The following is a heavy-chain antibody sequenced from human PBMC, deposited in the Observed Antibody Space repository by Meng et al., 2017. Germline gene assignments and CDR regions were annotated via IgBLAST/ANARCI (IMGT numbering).Heavy chain of an antibody. Sequence: QVQLQQCGAGLLTPSETLSLTCAVYGGSFSGYYWSWIRQPPGKGLEWIGEINHSGSTNYNPSLKSRVTISVDTSKNQFSLKLSSVTAADTAVYYCARVGSFLRDYWGQGTLVTVSS. J-gene: IGHJ4*02. CDR1: GGSFSGYY. CDR2: INHSGST. V-gene: IGHV4-34*01. D-gene: IGHD2/OR15-2a*01. CDR3: ARVGSFLRDY.